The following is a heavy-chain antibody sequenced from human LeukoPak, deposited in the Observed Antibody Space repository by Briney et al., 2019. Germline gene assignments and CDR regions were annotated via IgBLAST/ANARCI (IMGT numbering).Heavy chain of an antibody. CDR1: GFTFSSYA. V-gene: IGHV3-23*01. CDR2: ISGSGGST. Sequence: GRSLRLSCAASGFTFSSYAMSWVRQAPGKGLEWVSAISGSGGSTYYADSVKGRFTISRDNSKNTLYLQMNSLRAEDTAVYYCAKDLRARQQLVPFDYWGQGTLVTVSS. D-gene: IGHD6-13*01. CDR3: AKDLRARQQLVPFDY. J-gene: IGHJ4*02.